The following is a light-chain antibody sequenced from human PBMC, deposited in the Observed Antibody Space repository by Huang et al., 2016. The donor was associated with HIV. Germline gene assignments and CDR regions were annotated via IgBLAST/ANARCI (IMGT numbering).Light chain of an antibody. CDR1: QSVSSN. CDR2: GAS. J-gene: IGKJ3*01. CDR3: QQYNNWPPAT. Sequence: EIVMTQSPATLSVSPGERATLSCRASQSVSSNLAWYQQKPGQAPRLLIYGASTRATGIPARFSGSGSGTEFTLTISNLQSEDFAVYYCQQYNNWPPATFGPGTKVDIK. V-gene: IGKV3-15*01.